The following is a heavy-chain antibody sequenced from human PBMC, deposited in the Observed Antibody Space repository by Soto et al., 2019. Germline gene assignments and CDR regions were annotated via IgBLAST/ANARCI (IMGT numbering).Heavy chain of an antibody. CDR2: IYYSGST. D-gene: IGHD1-1*01. CDR1: GGSISSYY. CDR3: ARGSYNWNDGSYFDY. J-gene: IGHJ4*02. V-gene: IGHV4-59*01. Sequence: SETLSLTCTVSGGSISSYYRSWIRQPPGKGLEWIGYIYYSGSTNYNPSLKSRVTISVDTSKNQFSLKLSSVTAADTAVYYCARGSYNWNDGSYFDYWGQGTLVTVSS.